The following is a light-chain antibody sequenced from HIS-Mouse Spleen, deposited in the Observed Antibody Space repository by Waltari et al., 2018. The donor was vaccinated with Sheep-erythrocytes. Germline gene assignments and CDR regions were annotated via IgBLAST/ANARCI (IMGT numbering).Light chain of an antibody. V-gene: IGKV1-12*01. CDR2: AAS. CDR1: QGISSW. J-gene: IGKJ2*01. CDR3: QQANSFPYT. Sequence: DIQLTQSPSFLSASVGDRVTITCRASQGISSWLAWYQRKPGKAPKLLIYAASSLQSGVPSRFSGSGSGTDFTLTISSLQPEDFATYYCQQANSFPYTFGQGTKLEIK.